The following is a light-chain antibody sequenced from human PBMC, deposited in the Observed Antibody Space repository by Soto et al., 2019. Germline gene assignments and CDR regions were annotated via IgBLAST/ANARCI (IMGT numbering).Light chain of an antibody. CDR1: QSISSY. CDR3: QQYNSYPWT. Sequence: DIQITQIQSSLPASVEARVTIPFRASQSISSYLNWYQQKPGKAPKLLIYAASSLQSGVPSRFSGSGSGTEFTLTISSLQPDDFTTFYCQQYNSYPWTFGHGTKVDIK. J-gene: IGKJ1*01. V-gene: IGKV1-39*01. CDR2: AAS.